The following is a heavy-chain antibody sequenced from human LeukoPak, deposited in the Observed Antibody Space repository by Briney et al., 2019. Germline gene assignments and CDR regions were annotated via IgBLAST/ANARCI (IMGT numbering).Heavy chain of an antibody. CDR3: ARVGRKYYGSGSYTPMDV. CDR1: GYTFTGYY. Sequence: GASVKVSCKASGYTFTGYYMHWVRQAPGQGLEWMGWISAYNGNTSYAQKLQGRVTMTTDTSTSTAYMELRSLRSDDTAVYYCARVGRKYYGSGSYTPMDVWGKGTTVTTSS. D-gene: IGHD3-10*01. CDR2: ISAYNGNT. J-gene: IGHJ6*04. V-gene: IGHV1-18*04.